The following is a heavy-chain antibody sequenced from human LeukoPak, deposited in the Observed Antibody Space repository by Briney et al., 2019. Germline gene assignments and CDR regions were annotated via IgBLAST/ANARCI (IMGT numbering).Heavy chain of an antibody. CDR2: TYYRSKWYN. J-gene: IGHJ3*02. Sequence: SQTLSLTCAITGDSVSSNSAAWNWIRQSPSRGLEWLGRTYYRSKWYNDYAISVSSRITTNPDTSKNQFSLRLNSVTPEDTAVYYCARDADGIDAFDIWGQGTMVTVSS. CDR3: ARDADGIDAFDI. CDR1: GDSVSSNSAA. V-gene: IGHV6-1*01. D-gene: IGHD1-14*01.